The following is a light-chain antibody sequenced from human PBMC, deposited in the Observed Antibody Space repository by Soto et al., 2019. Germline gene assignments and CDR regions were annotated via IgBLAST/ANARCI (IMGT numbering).Light chain of an antibody. V-gene: IGKV1-9*01. CDR1: QDVSRY. J-gene: IGKJ1*01. CDR3: QQYYSYSWT. Sequence: DTQLTQSHSFLSASVGDRVTIACRASQDVSRYVGWYQQKPGTAPKLLIYAASTLQSGVPSRFRGSGSGTDFTLTISCLQSEDFASYYCQQYYSYSWTFGQGTKVDIK. CDR2: AAS.